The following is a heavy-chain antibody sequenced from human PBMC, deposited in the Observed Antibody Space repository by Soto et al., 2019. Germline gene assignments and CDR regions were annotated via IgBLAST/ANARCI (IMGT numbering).Heavy chain of an antibody. Sequence: QVQLVQSGAEEKKPGASVKVSCKASGYTFTSYAMHWVRQAPGQRLEWMGWINAGNGNTKYSQKFQGRVTITRDTSASTAYMELSSLRSEDTSVYYCARVIVLYNWFDPWGQGTLVTVSS. CDR2: INAGNGNT. CDR3: ARVIVLYNWFDP. J-gene: IGHJ5*02. D-gene: IGHD3-22*01. V-gene: IGHV1-3*05. CDR1: GYTFTSYA.